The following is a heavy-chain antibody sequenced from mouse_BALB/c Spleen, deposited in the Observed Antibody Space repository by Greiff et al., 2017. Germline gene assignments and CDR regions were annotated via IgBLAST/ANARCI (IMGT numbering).Heavy chain of an antibody. CDR1: GFTFSDYY. CDR3: ARRRRTGSFYAMDY. CDR2: ISDGGSYT. V-gene: IGHV5-4*02. J-gene: IGHJ4*01. Sequence: EVQGVESGGGLVKPGGSLKLSCAASGFTFSDYYMYWVRQTPEKRLEWVATISDGGSYTYYPDSVKGRFTISRDNAKNNLYLQMSSLKSEDTAMYYCARRRRTGSFYAMDYWGQGTSVTVSS.